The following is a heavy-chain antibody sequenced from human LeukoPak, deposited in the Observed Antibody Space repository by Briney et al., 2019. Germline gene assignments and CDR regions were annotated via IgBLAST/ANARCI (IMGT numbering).Heavy chain of an antibody. Sequence: SETLSLTYTVSGGSISSSSYYWGWIRQPPGKGLEWIASIDYSGGIYYNPSLKSRVTISVDTSKNQFSLKLSSVTAADTAVYYCARRGGSGSRGDYYFDYWGQGTLVTVSS. J-gene: IGHJ4*02. CDR2: IDYSGGI. V-gene: IGHV4-39*01. CDR3: ARRGGSGSRGDYYFDY. D-gene: IGHD3-10*01. CDR1: GGSISSSSYY.